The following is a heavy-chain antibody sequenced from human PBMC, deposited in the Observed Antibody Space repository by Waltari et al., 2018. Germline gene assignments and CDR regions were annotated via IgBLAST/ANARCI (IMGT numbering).Heavy chain of an antibody. CDR2: ISYDGSNK. CDR3: ARIMYSSSDDY. V-gene: IGHV3-30-3*01. D-gene: IGHD6-6*01. J-gene: IGHJ4*02. CDR1: GFTFSRYA. Sequence: QVQLVESGGGVFQPGRSLSLSCAASGFTFSRYAMHWVRQAPGKGLEWVAVISYDGSNKYYADSVKGRFTISRDNSKNTLYLQMNSLRAEDTAVYYCARIMYSSSDDYWGQGTLVTVSS.